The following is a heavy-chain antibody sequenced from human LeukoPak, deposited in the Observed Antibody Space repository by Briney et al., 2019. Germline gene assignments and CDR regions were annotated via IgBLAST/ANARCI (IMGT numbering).Heavy chain of an antibody. CDR2: ISSSGSTI. J-gene: IGHJ6*02. CDR1: GFTFSSYE. CDR3: ARDQETTAYYYYGMDV. D-gene: IGHD1-1*01. Sequence: GGSLRPSCAASGFTFSSYEMNWVRQAPGKGLEWVSYISSSGSTIYYADSVKGRFTISRDNAKNSLYLQMNSLRAEDTAVYYCARDQETTAYYYYGMDVWGQGTTVTVSS. V-gene: IGHV3-48*03.